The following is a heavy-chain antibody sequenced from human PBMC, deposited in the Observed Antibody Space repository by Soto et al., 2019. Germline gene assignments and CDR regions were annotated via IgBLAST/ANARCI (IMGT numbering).Heavy chain of an antibody. V-gene: IGHV3-48*03. CDR1: GFNFSSYE. Sequence: GGSLRLSCAASGFNFSSYEMNWVRQAPGKGLEWVSYISSSGSTIYYADSVKGRFTISRDNAKNSLYLQMNSLRAEDTAVYYWAREGPVSYSVMDFWVQGTTVTVTS. D-gene: IGHD2-15*01. CDR2: ISSSGSTI. CDR3: AREGPVSYSVMDF. J-gene: IGHJ6*02.